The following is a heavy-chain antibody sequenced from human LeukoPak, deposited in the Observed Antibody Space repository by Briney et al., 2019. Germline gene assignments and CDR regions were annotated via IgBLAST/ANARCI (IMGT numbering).Heavy chain of an antibody. CDR2: ISYSGST. CDR3: ARDACDNSFYYS. J-gene: IGHJ4*02. V-gene: IGHV4-59*12. D-gene: IGHD3-22*01. Sequence: PSETLSLTCTVSGGSISSYYWSWIRQPPGEGLEWIGYISYSGSTNYNPSLKSRVTISVDTSKHQFSLKLSSVTAADTAVYYCARDACDNSFYYSWGQGTLVTVSS. CDR1: GGSISSYY.